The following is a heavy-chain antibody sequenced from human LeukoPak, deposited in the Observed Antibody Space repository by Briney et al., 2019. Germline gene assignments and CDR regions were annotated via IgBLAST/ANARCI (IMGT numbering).Heavy chain of an antibody. J-gene: IGHJ4*02. V-gene: IGHV3-23*01. CDR2: ISGSGGST. CDR1: GFTFSSYA. CDR3: ARGYGSGTYFDY. D-gene: IGHD3-10*01. Sequence: PGGSLRLSCAASGFTFSSYAMSWVRQAPGKGLEWVSAISGSGGSTYYADSVKGRFTISRDNSKNTLYLQMNSLRAEDTAVYYCARGYGSGTYFDYWGQGTLATVSS.